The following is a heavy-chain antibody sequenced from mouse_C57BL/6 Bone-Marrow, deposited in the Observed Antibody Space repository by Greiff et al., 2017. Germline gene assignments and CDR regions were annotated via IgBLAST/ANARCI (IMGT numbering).Heavy chain of an antibody. J-gene: IGHJ2*01. CDR1: GFNIKDDY. Sequence: EVQLQQSGAELVRPGASVKLSCTASGFNIKDDYMHWVKQRPEQGLEWIGWIDPENGDTEYASKFQGKATITADTSSNTAYLQLSSLTSEDHAVYYCTTWNFLLRYLDYWGQGTTLTVSS. CDR3: TTWNFLLRYLDY. V-gene: IGHV14-4*01. D-gene: IGHD1-1*01. CDR2: IDPENGDT.